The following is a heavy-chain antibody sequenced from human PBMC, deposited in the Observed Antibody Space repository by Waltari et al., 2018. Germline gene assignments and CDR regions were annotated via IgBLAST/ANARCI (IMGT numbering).Heavy chain of an antibody. CDR3: ARDRGRGLFLDT. CDR2: VRGSGTT. CDR1: GDSLSSSYV. J-gene: IGHJ5*02. V-gene: IGHV4-4*02. Sequence: QLQLQESGPGLVKPSGTLSLSCAVSGDSLSSSYVWNWVRQSPQKGLEWMGQVRGSGTTNYNPSFASRVTISLDTSNDKFSLKLTSATAADTAVYYCARDRGRGLFLDTWGPGILVSVSP. D-gene: IGHD2-15*01.